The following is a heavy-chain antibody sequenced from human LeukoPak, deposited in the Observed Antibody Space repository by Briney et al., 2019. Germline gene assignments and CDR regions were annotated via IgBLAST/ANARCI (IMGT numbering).Heavy chain of an antibody. CDR2: ISSSSSYI. Sequence: KTGGSLRLSCAASGFTFSSYSMNWARQAPGKGLEWVSSISSSSSYIYYADSVKGRFTISRDNAKNSLYLQMNSLRAEDTAVYYCARDPPNIYYGSGRRWGQGTLVTVSS. CDR1: GFTFSSYS. CDR3: ARDPPNIYYGSGRR. J-gene: IGHJ4*02. V-gene: IGHV3-21*01. D-gene: IGHD3-10*01.